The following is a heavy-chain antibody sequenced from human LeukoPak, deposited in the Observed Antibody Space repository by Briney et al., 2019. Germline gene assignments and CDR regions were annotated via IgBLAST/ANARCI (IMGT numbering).Heavy chain of an antibody. J-gene: IGHJ4*02. V-gene: IGHV3-53*01. CDR1: GFTVSSHY. CDR2: IYSGGLT. D-gene: IGHD4-11*01. CDR3: AKAGDYSYFDY. Sequence: PGGSLRLSCAASGFTVSSHYMTWVRQAPGKGLEWVSVIYSGGLTYYADSVKGRFTVSRDNSKNTLYLQMNSLRGEDTAVYYCAKAGDYSYFDYWGQGTLVTVSS.